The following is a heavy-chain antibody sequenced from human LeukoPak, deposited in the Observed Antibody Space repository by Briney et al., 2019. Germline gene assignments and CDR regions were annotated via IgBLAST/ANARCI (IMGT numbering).Heavy chain of an antibody. Sequence: GGSLRLSCAASGFTFRDYYMTWIRQAPGKELEWVSYISGSGNFADYADPAKGRFTISRDNAKNSLDLEMNSLRAEDTAVYYCARCVVGATCFDYWGQGTLVTVSS. D-gene: IGHD1-26*01. CDR1: GFTFRDYY. CDR2: ISGSGNFA. CDR3: ARCVVGATCFDY. V-gene: IGHV3-11*06. J-gene: IGHJ4*02.